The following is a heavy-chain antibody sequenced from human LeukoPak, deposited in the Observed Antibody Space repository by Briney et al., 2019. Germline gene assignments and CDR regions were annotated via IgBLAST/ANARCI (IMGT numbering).Heavy chain of an antibody. J-gene: IGHJ6*03. CDR1: GFTFSSYA. CDR2: ISYDGSNK. CDR3: ARDSPWAGSSSGGAYMDV. Sequence: GGSLRLSCAASGFTFSSYAMHWVRQAPGKGLEWVAVISYDGSNKYYADSVKGRFTISRDNSKNTLYLQMNSLRAEDTAVYYCARDSPWAGSSSGGAYMDVWGKGTTVTVSS. V-gene: IGHV3-30-3*01. D-gene: IGHD6-13*01.